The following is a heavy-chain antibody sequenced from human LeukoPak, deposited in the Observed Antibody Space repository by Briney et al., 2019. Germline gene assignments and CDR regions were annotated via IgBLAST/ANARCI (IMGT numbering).Heavy chain of an antibody. Sequence: ASVKVSCKASGYTFTGYDINWVRQATGQGLEWMGWMNPNSGNTGYAQKFQARVTITRNTSISTAYMELSSLRSEDTAVYYCARGLLGVVHHYYYMDVWGKGTTVTVSS. J-gene: IGHJ6*03. V-gene: IGHV1-8*01. CDR2: MNPNSGNT. D-gene: IGHD3-3*01. CDR1: GYTFTGYD. CDR3: ARGLLGVVHHYYYMDV.